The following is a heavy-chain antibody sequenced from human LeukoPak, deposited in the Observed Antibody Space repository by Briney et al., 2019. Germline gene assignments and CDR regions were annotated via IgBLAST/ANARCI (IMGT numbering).Heavy chain of an antibody. Sequence: GGSLRLSCAASGFTFSSYAMSWVRQAPGKGLEWVSAISGSGGSTYYADSVKGRFTISRDNSKNTLYLQMNSLRAEDTAVYYCAKDPQLGYYYYGMDVWGQGTTVTVSS. V-gene: IGHV3-23*01. CDR2: ISGSGGST. D-gene: IGHD2-2*01. J-gene: IGHJ6*02. CDR3: AKDPQLGYYYYGMDV. CDR1: GFTFSSYA.